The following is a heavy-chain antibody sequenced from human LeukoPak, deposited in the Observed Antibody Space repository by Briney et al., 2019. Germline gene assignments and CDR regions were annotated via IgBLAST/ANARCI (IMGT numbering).Heavy chain of an antibody. V-gene: IGHV4-59*01. Sequence: SETLSLTCTVSGGSISSYYWSWIRQPPGKGLEWIGYIYYSGSTNYNPSLKSRVTISVDTSKNQFSLKLSSVTAADTAVYYCAREVYCGGDCPTYFDYWGQGTLVTVSS. D-gene: IGHD2-21*02. CDR3: AREVYCGGDCPTYFDY. J-gene: IGHJ4*02. CDR1: GGSISSYY. CDR2: IYYSGST.